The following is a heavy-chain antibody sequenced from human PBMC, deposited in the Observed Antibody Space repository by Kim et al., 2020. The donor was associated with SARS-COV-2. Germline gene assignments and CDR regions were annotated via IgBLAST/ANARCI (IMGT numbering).Heavy chain of an antibody. Sequence: GGSLRLSCAASGFTFSNAWMSWVRQAPGKGLEWVGRIKSKTDGGTTDYAAPVKGRFTISRDDSKNTLYLQMNSLKTEDTAVYYCTTGPGSSSAYYYYGMDVWGQGTTVTVSS. CDR3: TTGPGSSSAYYYYGMDV. V-gene: IGHV3-15*01. D-gene: IGHD6-6*01. CDR1: GFTFSNAW. CDR2: IKSKTDGGTT. J-gene: IGHJ6*02.